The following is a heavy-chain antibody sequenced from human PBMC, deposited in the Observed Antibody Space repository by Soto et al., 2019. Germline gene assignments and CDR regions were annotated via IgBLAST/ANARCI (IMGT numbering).Heavy chain of an antibody. D-gene: IGHD3-3*01. J-gene: IGHJ6*02. V-gene: IGHV1-8*01. Sequence: ASVKVSCKASGYTFTSYDINWVRQATGQGLEWMGWMNPNSGNTGYAQKFQGRVTMTRNTSISTAYMELSSLRSEDTAVYYCANLWSGYPRPGYYGMDVWGQGTTVTVSS. CDR3: ANLWSGYPRPGYYGMDV. CDR1: GYTFTSYD. CDR2: MNPNSGNT.